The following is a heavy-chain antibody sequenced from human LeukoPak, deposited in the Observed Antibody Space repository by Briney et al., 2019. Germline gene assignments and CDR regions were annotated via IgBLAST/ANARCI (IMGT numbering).Heavy chain of an antibody. J-gene: IGHJ4*02. Sequence: PSETLSPTCTVSGGSISSSSYYWGWIRQPPGKGLEWIGSIYYSGSTYYNPSLKSRVTISVDTSKNQFSLKLSSVTAADTAVYYCARHEAGYYYGSALYDYWGQGTLVTVSS. CDR2: IYYSGST. V-gene: IGHV4-39*01. CDR3: ARHEAGYYYGSALYDY. CDR1: GGSISSSSYY. D-gene: IGHD3-10*01.